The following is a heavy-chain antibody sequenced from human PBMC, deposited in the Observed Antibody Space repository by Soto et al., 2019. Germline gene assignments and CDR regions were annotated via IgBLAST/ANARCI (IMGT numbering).Heavy chain of an antibody. J-gene: IGHJ6*03. V-gene: IGHV3-20*04. D-gene: IGHD1-26*01. CDR2: VNWNGGTT. CDR3: ARGGATARSYFYMDV. CDR1: GFTFDDYG. Sequence: EVRLVESGGGAVRPGGSLRLSCEASGFTFDDYGMTWVRKAPGKGLEWVSGVNWNGGTTGYAASVTGRFTISRDNAKNQLFLQMNSLRADDTAFYYCARGGATARSYFYMDVWANGTTVTV.